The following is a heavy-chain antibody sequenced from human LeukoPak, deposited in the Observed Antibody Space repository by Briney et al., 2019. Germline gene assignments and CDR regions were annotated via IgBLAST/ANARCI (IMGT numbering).Heavy chain of an antibody. V-gene: IGHV4-38-2*02. CDR1: GYSISSGYY. J-gene: IGHJ4*02. CDR2: IYHSGST. CDR3: AREDGDYCVWSG. Sequence: PSETLSLTCTVSGYSISSGYYWGWIRQPPGKGLEWIGSIYHSGSTYYNPSLKSRVTISVNTSKNQFSLKLSSVTAADTAVYYCAREDGDYCVWSGWGQGTLVTVSS. D-gene: IGHD4-17*01.